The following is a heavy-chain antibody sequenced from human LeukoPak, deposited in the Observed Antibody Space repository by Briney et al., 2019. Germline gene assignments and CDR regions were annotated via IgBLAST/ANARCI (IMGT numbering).Heavy chain of an antibody. Sequence: PGGSLRLSCAASGFTFSSYAMSWVRQAPGKGLEWVSAISGSGGSTYYADSVKGRFTISRDNSKNTLYLQMNSLRAEDTAVYCCAKRPWNYDSSGYGAVRAFDIWGQGTMVTVSS. CDR1: GFTFSSYA. V-gene: IGHV3-23*01. CDR2: ISGSGGST. CDR3: AKRPWNYDSSGYGAVRAFDI. D-gene: IGHD3-22*01. J-gene: IGHJ3*02.